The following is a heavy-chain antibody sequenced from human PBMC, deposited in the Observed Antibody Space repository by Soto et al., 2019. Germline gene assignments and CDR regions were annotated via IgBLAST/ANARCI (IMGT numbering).Heavy chain of an antibody. D-gene: IGHD1-26*01. CDR2: IWYDGTKK. J-gene: IGHJ4*02. V-gene: IGHV3-33*01. CDR1: GFTFTAYG. CDR3: ARDLGHGNGPFDY. Sequence: GGALRLSCAASGFTFTAYGMPWVRQAPGKGLEWVAVIWYDGTKKYYADSVKGRFTISRDNSRNSLYLQVNSLRVEDTAVYYCARDLGHGNGPFDYWGQGALVTVSS.